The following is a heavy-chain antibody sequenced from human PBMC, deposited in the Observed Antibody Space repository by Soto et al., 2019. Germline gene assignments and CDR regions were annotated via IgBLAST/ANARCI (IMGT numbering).Heavy chain of an antibody. CDR2: IYYSGSA. CDR1: GDSISRSTYF. V-gene: IGHV4-39*02. D-gene: IGHD5-12*01. J-gene: IGHJ4*02. CDR3: ARVGPESGYSGYDPYYFDY. Sequence: SETLSVTCTVSGDSISRSTYFWGWVRQPPGKGLEWIGSIYYSGSAYYNPSLKSRVTISVDTSKNHFSLKLSSVTAADTAVYYCARVGPESGYSGYDPYYFDYWGQGTLVTVSS.